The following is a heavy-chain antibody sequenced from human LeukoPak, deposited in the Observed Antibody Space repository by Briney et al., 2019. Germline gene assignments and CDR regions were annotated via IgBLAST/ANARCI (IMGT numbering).Heavy chain of an antibody. CDR3: ARETTYCSGGSCYGSFDY. D-gene: IGHD2-15*01. V-gene: IGHV4-59*01. CDR1: GGSISSYY. Sequence: PSETLSLTCTVSGGSISSYYWSWIRQPPGKGLEWIGYIYYSGSTNYNPSLKSRVTISVDTSRNQFSLKLSSVTAADTAVYYCARETTYCSGGSCYGSFDYWGQGTLVTVSS. J-gene: IGHJ4*02. CDR2: IYYSGST.